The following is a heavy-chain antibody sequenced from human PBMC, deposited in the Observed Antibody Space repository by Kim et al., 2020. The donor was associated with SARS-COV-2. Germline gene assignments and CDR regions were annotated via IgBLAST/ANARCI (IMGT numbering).Heavy chain of an antibody. CDR3: ARDTLGYCSGGSCHRLDY. Sequence: SETLSLTCTVSGGSISSGGYYWSWIRQHPGKGLEWIGYIYYSGSTYYNPSLKSRVTISVDTSKNQFSPKLSSVTAADTAVYYCARDTLGYCSGGSCHRLDYWGQGTLVTVSS. CDR2: IYYSGST. D-gene: IGHD2-15*01. J-gene: IGHJ4*02. CDR1: GGSISSGGYY. V-gene: IGHV4-31*03.